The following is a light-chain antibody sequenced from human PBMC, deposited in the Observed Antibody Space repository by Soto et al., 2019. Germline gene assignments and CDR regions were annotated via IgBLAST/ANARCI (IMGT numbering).Light chain of an antibody. CDR1: SSNIGSNT. CDR3: AAWDDSLNGGV. J-gene: IGLJ3*02. CDR2: SNN. Sequence: QSVLTQPPSASGTPGQRVTISCSGSSSNIGSNTVNWYQQLPGTAPKLLIYSNNQRPSVVPDRFSGSKSGTSASLAISGLQSEDEADYYCAAWDDSLNGGVFGGGTKLTVL. V-gene: IGLV1-44*01.